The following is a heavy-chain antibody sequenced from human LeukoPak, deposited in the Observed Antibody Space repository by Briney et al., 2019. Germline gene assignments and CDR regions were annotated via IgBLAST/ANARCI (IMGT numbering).Heavy chain of an antibody. CDR3: AGGRGPYGWFDP. V-gene: IGHV3-74*01. J-gene: IGHJ5*02. CDR2: INSDGSNT. CDR1: GFTSSSYW. Sequence: PGGSLRLSCAASGFTSSSYWMHWVRRAPGKGLVWVSRINSDGSNTNYADSVKGRSTISRDNAKNTVYLQMNSLRAEDTAVYYCAGGRGPYGWFDPWGQGTLVTVSS. D-gene: IGHD3-10*01.